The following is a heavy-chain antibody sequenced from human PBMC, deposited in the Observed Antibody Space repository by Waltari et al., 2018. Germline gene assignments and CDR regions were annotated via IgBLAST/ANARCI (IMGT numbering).Heavy chain of an antibody. CDR2: IRYDGSNK. V-gene: IGHV3-30*02. Sequence: QVQLVESGGGVVQPGGSLRLSCAASGFTFSSYGMHWVRQAPGKGLEWVAFIRYDGSNKYYADSVKGRFTISRDNSKNTLYLQMNSLRAEDTAVYYCAKAVAIAVAGTLDYWGQGTLVTVSS. CDR3: AKAVAIAVAGTLDY. J-gene: IGHJ4*02. CDR1: GFTFSSYG. D-gene: IGHD6-19*01.